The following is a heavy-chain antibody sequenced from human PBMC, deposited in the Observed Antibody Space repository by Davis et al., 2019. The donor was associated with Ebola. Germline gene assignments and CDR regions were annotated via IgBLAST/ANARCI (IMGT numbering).Heavy chain of an antibody. J-gene: IGHJ6*02. CDR2: TYYKSKWYN. CDR1: VGVHSLNSCG. Sequence: HSQTLSLTRAISVGVHSLNSCGRSCLMQSPSRGLEWLGRTYYKSKWYNDSAVSVKSRITINPDTSKNQFSLQLNSVTPEDTALYYCARGWLRGGMDVWGEGTTVTV. CDR3: ARGWLRGGMDV. D-gene: IGHD5-18*01. V-gene: IGHV6-1*01.